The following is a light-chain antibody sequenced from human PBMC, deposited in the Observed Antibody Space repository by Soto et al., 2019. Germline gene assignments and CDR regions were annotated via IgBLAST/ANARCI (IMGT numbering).Light chain of an antibody. Sequence: AIQLTQSPSSLSASVGDRVTITCRASQGISSALAWYQQKPGKAPKLLIYDASSLESGVPSRISGSGSGTDFTLTISSLQPEDFATYYCQQFNSYPFSFGGGTKVEIK. CDR2: DAS. CDR3: QQFNSYPFS. V-gene: IGKV1-13*02. CDR1: QGISSA. J-gene: IGKJ4*01.